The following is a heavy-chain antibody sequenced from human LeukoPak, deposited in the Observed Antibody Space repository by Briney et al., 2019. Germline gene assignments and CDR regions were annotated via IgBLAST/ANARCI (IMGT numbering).Heavy chain of an antibody. J-gene: IGHJ5*02. CDR1: GYTFTGYY. CDR2: MNPISGNT. CDR3: ARDKYNCGGDCYSKEPDNWFDP. V-gene: IGHV1-2*02. Sequence: ASVKVSCKASGYTFTGYYMHWVRQAPGQGLEWMGWMNPISGNTGYAQKFQGRVTMTRDMSTSTVYMELSSLRSDDTAVYYCARDKYNCGGDCYSKEPDNWFDPWGQGTLVTVSS. D-gene: IGHD2-21*02.